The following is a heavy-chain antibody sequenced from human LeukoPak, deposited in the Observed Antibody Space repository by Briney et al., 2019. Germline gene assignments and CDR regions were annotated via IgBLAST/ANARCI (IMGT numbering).Heavy chain of an antibody. V-gene: IGHV3-7*01. CDR3: ARWVSQYYFDY. J-gene: IGHJ4*02. CDR2: INQDGSEK. CDR1: GFTLNYYW. D-gene: IGHD2-21*01. Sequence: GGSLRLSCEASGFTLNYYWMSWVRQAPGKGLEWVANINQDGSEKYFVDSVKGRFTISRDNAQNAVFLQMDSLRVDHTAVYYCARWVSQYYFDYWGQGTHVTVSS.